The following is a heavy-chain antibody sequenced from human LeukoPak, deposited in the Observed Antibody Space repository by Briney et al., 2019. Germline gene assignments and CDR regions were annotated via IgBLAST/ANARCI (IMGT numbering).Heavy chain of an antibody. CDR1: GFTFSNAW. CDR2: IKSKTDGGTT. Sequence: PGGSLRLSCAASGFTFSNAWMSWVRQAPGKGLEWVGRIKSKTDGGTTDYAAPVKGRFTISRDDSKNTLYLQMNSLKTEDTAVYYCTTDNERITMIVVVPWGQGTLVTVSS. J-gene: IGHJ5*02. CDR3: TTDNERITMIVVVP. D-gene: IGHD3-22*01. V-gene: IGHV3-15*01.